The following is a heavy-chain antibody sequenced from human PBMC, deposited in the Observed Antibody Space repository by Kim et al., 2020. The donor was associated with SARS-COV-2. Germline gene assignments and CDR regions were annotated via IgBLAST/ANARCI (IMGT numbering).Heavy chain of an antibody. J-gene: IGHJ4*02. D-gene: IGHD3-3*01. CDR3: AAVIIVPAFDH. CDR1: GGAFTYYS. Sequence: VKVSCTASGGAFTYYSLVWVRQAPGRRFEWLGGIIPGIGSANYAPKFQDRLTITADESTNTVYMELTSLNSEDTAFYYCAAVIIVPAFDHWGQGTLVAVPS. V-gene: IGHV1-69*13. CDR2: IIPGIGSA.